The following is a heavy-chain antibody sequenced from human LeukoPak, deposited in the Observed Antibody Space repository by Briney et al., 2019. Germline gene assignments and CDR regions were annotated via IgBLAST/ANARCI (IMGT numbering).Heavy chain of an antibody. CDR1: GFTFSSYA. V-gene: IGHV3-23*01. J-gene: IGHJ4*02. CDR3: AREDATMVLSLDY. Sequence: GGSLRLSCAASGFTFSSYAMSWVRQAPGKGLEWVSAISSGGDNTYYADSVKGRLTISRDNSKNTLYVQMTSLRAKDTAVYYCAREDATMVLSLDYWGQGALVTVSS. CDR2: ISSGGDNT. D-gene: IGHD5-18*01.